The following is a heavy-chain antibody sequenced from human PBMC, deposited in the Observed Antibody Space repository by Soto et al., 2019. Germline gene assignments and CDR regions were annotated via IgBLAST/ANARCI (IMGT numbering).Heavy chain of an antibody. D-gene: IGHD1-26*01. V-gene: IGHV3-53*01. CDR1: GFIVSRSY. J-gene: IGHJ5*02. Sequence: GGSLRLSCGVSGFIVSRSYMTWVRQAPGKGLEWVSSLYNGETSYYADSVKGRFTISRDNSENTLSLQMDSLSAEDTAVYHCAKNQGVELVPLATVDWFDPWGQGSVVTVS. CDR3: AKNQGVELVPLATVDWFDP. CDR2: LYNGETS.